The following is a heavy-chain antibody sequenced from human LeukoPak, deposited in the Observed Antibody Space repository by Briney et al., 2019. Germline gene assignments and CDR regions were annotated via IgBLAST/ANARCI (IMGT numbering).Heavy chain of an antibody. CDR2: IYYSGST. Sequence: SETLSLTCTVSGGSISSYYWSWIRQPPGKGLEWIGYIYYSGSTNYNPSLKSRVTISVDTSKNQFSLNLSSVTAADTAVYYCARGTAVVTYYFDYWGQGTLVTVSS. D-gene: IGHD4-23*01. J-gene: IGHJ4*02. CDR1: GGSISSYY. V-gene: IGHV4-59*01. CDR3: ARGTAVVTYYFDY.